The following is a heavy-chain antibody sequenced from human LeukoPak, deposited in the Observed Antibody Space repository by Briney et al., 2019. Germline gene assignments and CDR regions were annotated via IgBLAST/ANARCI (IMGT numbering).Heavy chain of an antibody. V-gene: IGHV3-30-3*01. J-gene: IGHJ4*02. Sequence: PGGSLRLSCAASGFTFSSYAMSWVRQAPGKGLEWVAVISYDGSDKYYADSVKGRFTISRDNSKNTLYLQMNSLRAEDTAVYYCARDTQGIMITFGAMDFDYWGQGTLVTVSS. CDR3: ARDTQGIMITFGAMDFDY. CDR2: ISYDGSDK. CDR1: GFTFSSYA. D-gene: IGHD3-16*01.